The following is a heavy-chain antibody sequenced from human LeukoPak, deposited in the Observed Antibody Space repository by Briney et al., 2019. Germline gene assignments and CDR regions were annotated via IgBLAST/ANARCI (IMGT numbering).Heavy chain of an antibody. V-gene: IGHV1-2*02. J-gene: IGHJ5*02. D-gene: IGHD4-23*01. CDR3: ARGGGLRSAVANWFDP. Sequence: ASVKVSCKAAGYTFSGYYMHWVRQAPGQGLEWMGWINPNGGGTHYTQNFQGRVSMTRDTSITTAYLELSRLRSDDTAVDYCARGGGLRSAVANWFDPWGPGTLVTVSS. CDR1: GYTFSGYY. CDR2: INPNGGGT.